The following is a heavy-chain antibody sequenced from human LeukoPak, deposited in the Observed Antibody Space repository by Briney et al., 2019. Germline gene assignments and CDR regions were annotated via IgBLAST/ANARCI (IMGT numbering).Heavy chain of an antibody. CDR3: AREQEYSSSVSYYYYYMDV. Sequence: SLKVSCKASGGTLTSYAISWVRQAPGQGLEWMGGIIPIFGTANYAQKFRGRVTITTDESTSTTYMELSSLRSEDTAVYYCAREQEYSSSVSYYYYYMDVWGKGTTVTVSS. CDR2: IIPIFGTA. D-gene: IGHD6-6*01. J-gene: IGHJ6*03. V-gene: IGHV1-69*05. CDR1: GGTLTSYA.